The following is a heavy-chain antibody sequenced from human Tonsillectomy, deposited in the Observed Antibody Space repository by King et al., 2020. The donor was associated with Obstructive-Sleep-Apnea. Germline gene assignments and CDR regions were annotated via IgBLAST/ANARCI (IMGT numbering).Heavy chain of an antibody. J-gene: IGHJ4*02. Sequence: VQLQESGPGLVKPSETLSLTCTVSGGSIRSYYWSWIRQPPGKGLEWIGYIYNSGSTNYNPSLKSRVAISVDPSKKQFSLKLSSLTAADTAVYYWARVAEKTLDYWGQGTLVTVSS. V-gene: IGHV4-59*01. D-gene: IGHD1-14*01. CDR2: IYNSGST. CDR3: ARVAEKTLDY. CDR1: GGSIRSYY.